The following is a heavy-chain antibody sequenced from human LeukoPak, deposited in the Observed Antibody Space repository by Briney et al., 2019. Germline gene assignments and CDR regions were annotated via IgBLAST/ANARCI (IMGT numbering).Heavy chain of an antibody. Sequence: GGSLRLSCAASGFTFSTYGITWVRQAPGKGLEWVSGVSGSSGNTYYVDSVKGRFTISRDNSKNTLYLQMNSLRAEDTAVYYCAKDVYGSGSYYNGDYWGQGTLVTVSS. J-gene: IGHJ4*02. CDR1: GFTFSTYG. CDR2: VSGSSGNT. D-gene: IGHD3-10*01. CDR3: AKDVYGSGSYYNGDY. V-gene: IGHV3-23*01.